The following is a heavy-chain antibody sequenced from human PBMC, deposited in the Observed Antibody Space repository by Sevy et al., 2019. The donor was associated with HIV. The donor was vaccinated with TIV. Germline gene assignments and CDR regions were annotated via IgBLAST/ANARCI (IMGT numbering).Heavy chain of an antibody. CDR2: IYYSGST. CDR3: ARPVAARRQRIYNWFDP. Sequence: SETLSLTCTVSGGSISSSSYYWGWIRQPPGKGLEWIGSIYYSGSTYYNPSLKSRVTISVDTSKNQFSLKLSSVTAADTAVYYCARPVAARRQRIYNWFDPWGQGTLVTVSS. D-gene: IGHD6-6*01. V-gene: IGHV4-39*01. CDR1: GGSISSSSYY. J-gene: IGHJ5*02.